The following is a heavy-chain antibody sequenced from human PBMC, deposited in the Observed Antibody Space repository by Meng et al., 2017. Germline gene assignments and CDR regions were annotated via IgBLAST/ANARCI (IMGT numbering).Heavy chain of an antibody. Sequence: GESLKISCAASGFTFSSYSMNWVRQAPGKGLEWVSSISSSISYIYYADSVKGRFTISRDNAKNSLYLQMNSLRAEDTAVYYCARDIRRAGENTDEDWFYPWGQGTLVTVSS. D-gene: IGHD3-10*01. V-gene: IGHV3-21*01. CDR3: ARDIRRAGENTDEDWFYP. J-gene: IGHJ5*02. CDR1: GFTFSSYS. CDR2: ISSSISYI.